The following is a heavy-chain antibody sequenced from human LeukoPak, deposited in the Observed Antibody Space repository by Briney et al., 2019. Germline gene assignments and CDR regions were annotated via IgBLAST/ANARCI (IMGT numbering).Heavy chain of an antibody. J-gene: IGHJ4*02. V-gene: IGHV4-31*03. CDR1: GGSISSGDYY. D-gene: IGHD3-22*01. Sequence: SSETLSLTCTVSGGSISSGDYYWSWIRQHPGKGLEWIGYIYYSGSTYYNPSLKSRLTISLDTSKNQFSLKLSSVTAADTAVYYCARVSYDSSGYGVFAYWGQGTLVTVSS. CDR2: IYYSGST. CDR3: ARVSYDSSGYGVFAY.